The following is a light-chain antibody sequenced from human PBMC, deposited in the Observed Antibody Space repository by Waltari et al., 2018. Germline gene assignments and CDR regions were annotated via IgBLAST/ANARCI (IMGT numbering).Light chain of an antibody. CDR1: KLGDKY. Sequence: SYDLTQPPSVSVSPGQTATITCSGDKLGDKYASWYQQKPGQSPVLVMYQDTKRPSGIPERCSGSNSGNTATLTIFGTQAMDEADYYCQAWYSFTVVFGGGTKLVVL. CDR3: QAWYSFTVV. J-gene: IGLJ2*01. V-gene: IGLV3-1*01. CDR2: QDT.